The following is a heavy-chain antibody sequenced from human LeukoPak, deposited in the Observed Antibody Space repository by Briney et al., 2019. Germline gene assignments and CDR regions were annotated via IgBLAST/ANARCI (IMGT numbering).Heavy chain of an antibody. CDR1: GGTFSSYA. Sequence: ASVKVSCKASGGTFSSYAISWVRQAPGQGLEWMGRIIPIFGTANYAQKLQGRVTITTDESTSTAYMELSSLRSEDTAVYYCARDSGYYDSSGYYPNWFDPWGQGTLVTVSS. D-gene: IGHD3-22*01. J-gene: IGHJ5*02. CDR2: IIPIFGTA. CDR3: ARDSGYYDSSGYYPNWFDP. V-gene: IGHV1-69*05.